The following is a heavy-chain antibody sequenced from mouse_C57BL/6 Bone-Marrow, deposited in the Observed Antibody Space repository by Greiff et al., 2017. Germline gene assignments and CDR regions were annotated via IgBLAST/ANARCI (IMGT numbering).Heavy chain of an antibody. V-gene: IGHV1-61*01. D-gene: IGHD1-1*01. J-gene: IGHJ2*01. CDR3: ARRITTNDYFDY. CDR2: IYPSDSET. Sequence: QVQLQQPGAELVRPGSSVKLSCKASGYTFTSYWMDWVKQRPGQGLEWIGNIYPSDSETHYNQKFKDKATLTVDKSSSTSYMQLSSLTSWDSAVYYCARRITTNDYFDYWGQGTTLTVSS. CDR1: GYTFTSYW.